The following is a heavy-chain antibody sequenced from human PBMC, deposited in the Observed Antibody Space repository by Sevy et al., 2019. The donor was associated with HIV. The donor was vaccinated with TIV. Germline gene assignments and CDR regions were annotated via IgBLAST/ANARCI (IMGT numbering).Heavy chain of an antibody. Sequence: ASVKVSCKASGYTFTSYDISWVRQAPGQGLEWMGRISAYNGNTNYAQKLQGRVTMTTDTSTSTAYMELRSLRSDDTAVYNCARGSGDTIFGVVNPYYYYYGMDVWGQGTTVTVSS. CDR3: ARGSGDTIFGVVNPYYYYYGMDV. V-gene: IGHV1-18*01. CDR2: ISAYNGNT. CDR1: GYTFTSYD. J-gene: IGHJ6*02. D-gene: IGHD3-3*01.